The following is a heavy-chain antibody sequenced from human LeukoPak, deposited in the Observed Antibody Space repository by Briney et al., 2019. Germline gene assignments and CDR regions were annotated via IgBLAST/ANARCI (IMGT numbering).Heavy chain of an antibody. CDR1: GYTFTSYD. J-gene: IGHJ4*02. V-gene: IGHV1-8*01. Sequence: ASVKVSCKASGYTFTSYDINWVRQATGQGLEWMGWMNPNSGNTGYAQKFQGRVTMTRDTSISTAYMELSRLRSDDTAVYYCARAEAAAGMTSQFDYWGQGTLVTVSS. CDR3: ARAEAAAGMTSQFDY. CDR2: MNPNSGNT. D-gene: IGHD6-13*01.